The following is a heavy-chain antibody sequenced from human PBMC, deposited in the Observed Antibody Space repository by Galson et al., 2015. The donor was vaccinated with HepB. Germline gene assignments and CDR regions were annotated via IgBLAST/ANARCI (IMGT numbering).Heavy chain of an antibody. D-gene: IGHD1-26*01. CDR1: GYTFTSYY. CDR3: ARGVGGYYYYGMDV. CDR2: IYPNNGDT. Sequence: SVKVSCKASGYTFTSYYMHWVRQAPGQGLEWMGWIYPNNGDTSYAQKFQGWVTMTRNTSISTAYMELNRLTSDDTATYYCARGVGGYYYYGMDVWGQGTTVTVSS. J-gene: IGHJ6*02. V-gene: IGHV1-2*04.